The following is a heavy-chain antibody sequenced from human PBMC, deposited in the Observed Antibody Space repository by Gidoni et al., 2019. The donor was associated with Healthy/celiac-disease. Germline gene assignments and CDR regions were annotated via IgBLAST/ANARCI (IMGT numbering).Heavy chain of an antibody. V-gene: IGHV4-59*01. CDR3: ARGVRWLPIDY. CDR2: IYYSGST. J-gene: IGHJ4*02. Sequence: QVQLQESGPGLVKPSETLSLTCTVSGGSISSYYWSWIRQPPGKGLEWIGYIYYSGSTNYNPSLKSRVTISVDTSKNQFSLKLSSVTAADTAVYYCARGVRWLPIDYWGQGTLVTVSS. CDR1: GGSISSYY. D-gene: IGHD5-12*01.